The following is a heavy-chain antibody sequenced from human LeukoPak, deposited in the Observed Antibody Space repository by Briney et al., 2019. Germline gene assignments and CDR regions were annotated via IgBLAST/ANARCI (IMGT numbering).Heavy chain of an antibody. CDR1: GFPFSSDT. CDR3: ARDSDDYVWGSPFDY. V-gene: IGHV3-48*01. Sequence: GGSLRLSCAASGFPFSSDTMNWVRQAPGKGLEWVSLISSSSDTIYYADSVKGRFTISRDNAKNTLYLQMNSLRAEDTAVYYCARDSDDYVWGSPFDYWGQGTLVTVSS. J-gene: IGHJ4*02. CDR2: ISSSSDTI. D-gene: IGHD3-16*01.